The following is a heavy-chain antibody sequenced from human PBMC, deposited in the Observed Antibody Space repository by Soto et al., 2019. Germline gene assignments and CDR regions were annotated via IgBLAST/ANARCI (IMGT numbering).Heavy chain of an antibody. J-gene: IGHJ4*02. CDR2: IIPIFGTA. D-gene: IGHD6-19*01. CDR3: ARDGRSSYSSGWYYFEY. V-gene: IGHV1-69*13. Sequence: GASVKVSCKASGGTFSSYAISWVRQAPGQGLEWMGGIIPIFGTANYAQKFQGRVTITADESTSTVYMELSSLRSEDTAVYYCARDGRSSYSSGWYYFEYWGQGTMVTVSS. CDR1: GGTFSSYA.